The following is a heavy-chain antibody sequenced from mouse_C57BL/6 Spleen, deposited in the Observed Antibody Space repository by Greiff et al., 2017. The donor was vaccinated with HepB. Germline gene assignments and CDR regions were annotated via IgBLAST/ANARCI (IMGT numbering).Heavy chain of an antibody. CDR2: ISYDGSN. V-gene: IGHV3-6*01. D-gene: IGHD2-4*01. Sequence: EVQRVESGPGLVKPSQSLSLTCSVTGYSITSGYYWNWIRQLPGNKLEWMGYISYDGSNNYNPSLKNRISITRDTSKNQFFLKLNSVTTEDTATYYCARKRDYDGSYYFDYWGQGTTLTVSS. J-gene: IGHJ2*01. CDR1: GYSITSGYY. CDR3: ARKRDYDGSYYFDY.